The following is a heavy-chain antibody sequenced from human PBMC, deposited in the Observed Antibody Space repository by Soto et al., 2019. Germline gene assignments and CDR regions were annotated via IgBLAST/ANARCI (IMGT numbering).Heavy chain of an antibody. CDR1: GYTFTSYD. J-gene: IGHJ6*02. CDR2: MNPNSGNT. Sequence: QVQLVQSGAEVKKPGASVKVSCKASGYTFTSYDINWVRQATGQGLEWMGWMNPNSGNTGYAQKFQGRVTMTRNTSISPAYMELRSLRSEDTAVYYCARGGATVTTSGYYYGMDVWGQGTTVTVSS. V-gene: IGHV1-8*01. D-gene: IGHD4-4*01. CDR3: ARGGATVTTSGYYYGMDV.